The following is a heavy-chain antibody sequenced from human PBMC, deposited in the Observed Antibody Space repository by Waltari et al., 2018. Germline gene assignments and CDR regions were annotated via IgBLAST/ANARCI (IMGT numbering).Heavy chain of an antibody. CDR3: ARSSPFYYYDSPTFDY. Sequence: QVQLQESGPGLVKPSETLSLTCAVSGYSISSGYYWGWTRQPPGKGLEWIGSIYHSGSTYYNPSLKSRVTISVDTSKNQFSLKLSSVTAADTAVYYCARSSPFYYYDSPTFDYWGQGTLVTVSS. CDR2: IYHSGST. J-gene: IGHJ4*02. V-gene: IGHV4-38-2*01. CDR1: GYSISSGYY. D-gene: IGHD3-22*01.